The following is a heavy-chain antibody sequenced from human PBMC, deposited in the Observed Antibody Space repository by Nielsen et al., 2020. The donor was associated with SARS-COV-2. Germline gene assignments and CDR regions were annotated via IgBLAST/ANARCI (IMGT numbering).Heavy chain of an antibody. CDR1: GYTFTSYY. CDR2: INPSGGST. D-gene: IGHD3-10*01. CDR3: ASTAPGRGSFASFGADY. V-gene: IGHV1-46*01. J-gene: IGHJ4*02. Sequence: ASVKVSCKASGYTFTSYYMHWVRQAPGQGLEWMGIINPSGGSTNYAQKFQGRVTITADESTSTAYMELSSLRSEDTAVYYCASTAPGRGSFASFGADYWGQGTLVTVSS.